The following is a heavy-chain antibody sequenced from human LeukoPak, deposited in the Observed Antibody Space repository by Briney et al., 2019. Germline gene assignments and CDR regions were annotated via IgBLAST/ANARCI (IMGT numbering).Heavy chain of an antibody. Sequence: RPSETLSLTCTVSGGSISSSDYYWGWIRQPPGKGLEWIGSIYYSGNTYYNPSLKSRVTTFVDTSKNQLSLKLSSVTAADTAVYYYARGLINGHDFDYWGQGTLVTVSS. D-gene: IGHD5-12*01. V-gene: IGHV4-39*07. CDR1: GGSISSSDYY. J-gene: IGHJ4*02. CDR3: ARGLINGHDFDY. CDR2: IYYSGNT.